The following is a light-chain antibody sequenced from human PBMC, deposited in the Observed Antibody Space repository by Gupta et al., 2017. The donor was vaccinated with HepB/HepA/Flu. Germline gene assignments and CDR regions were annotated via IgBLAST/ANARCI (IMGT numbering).Light chain of an antibody. J-gene: IGKJ1*01. Sequence: DIQMTQSSSTLSVSEGDRVTITCRASQSISTWLAWYQQKPGKAPKLLIYKASSLESGVPSRFSGSGSGTEFTLTINSLQPDDFATYYCQQYNSYSVTFGQGTKVEIK. CDR2: KAS. CDR1: QSISTW. CDR3: QQYNSYSVT. V-gene: IGKV1-5*03.